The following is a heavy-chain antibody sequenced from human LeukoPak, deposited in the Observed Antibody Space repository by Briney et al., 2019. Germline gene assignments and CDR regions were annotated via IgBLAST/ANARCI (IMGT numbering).Heavy chain of an antibody. J-gene: IGHJ3*02. CDR3: AKGPSVYDAFDI. Sequence: PGGSLRLSCAASGFTFSSYAVSWVRQAPGKGLEWVSAISGSGGSTFYAGSVKGRFTISRDNSKNTVYLQMNSLKAEDTAVYYCAKGPSVYDAFDIWGQGTMVTVSS. D-gene: IGHD5/OR15-5a*01. CDR2: ISGSGGST. CDR1: GFTFSSYA. V-gene: IGHV3-23*01.